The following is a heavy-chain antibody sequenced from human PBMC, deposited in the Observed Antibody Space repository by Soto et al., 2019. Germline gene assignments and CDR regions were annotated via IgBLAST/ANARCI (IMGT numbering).Heavy chain of an antibody. CDR1: RFTFSTYA. J-gene: IGHJ4*02. V-gene: IGHV3-23*01. Sequence: GGSLRLSCAASRFTFSTYAMSWVRQAPGKGLEWVSSISGSGGSTYYADSVKGRFTISRDNSKNTVYLQMNSLRAEDTAVYYCADIFNWRFFDYWGQGTLVTVSS. CDR2: ISGSGGST. CDR3: ADIFNWRFFDY. D-gene: IGHD1-1*01.